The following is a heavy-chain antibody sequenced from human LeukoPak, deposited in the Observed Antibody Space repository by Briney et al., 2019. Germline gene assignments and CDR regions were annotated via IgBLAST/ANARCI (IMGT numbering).Heavy chain of an antibody. J-gene: IGHJ4*02. CDR2: ISISGDDT. CDR3: TRDAAVYGNSGYYYLW. Sequence: GGSLRLSCAASGFTFSSSAMNWVRQAPGKGLEWVSAISISGDDTYYAESVKGRFTISRDNSKNTLYLRMNSLRAEDTAVYYCTRDAAVYGNSGYYYLWWGQGTLVTVSS. CDR1: GFTFSSSA. V-gene: IGHV3-23*01. D-gene: IGHD3-22*01.